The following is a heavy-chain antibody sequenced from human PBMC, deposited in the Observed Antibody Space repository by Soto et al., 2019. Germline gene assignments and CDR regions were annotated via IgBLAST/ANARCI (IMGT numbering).Heavy chain of an antibody. CDR1: GFTFSSYA. D-gene: IGHD5-18*01. V-gene: IGHV3-30-3*01. Sequence: PGGSLRLSCAASGFTFSSYAMHWVRQAPGKGLEWVAVISYDGSNKYYADSVKGRFTISRDNSKNTLYLQMNSLRAEDTAVYYCASTYSYGDYYYYYGMDVWGQGTTVTVSS. CDR2: ISYDGSNK. CDR3: ASTYSYGDYYYYYGMDV. J-gene: IGHJ6*02.